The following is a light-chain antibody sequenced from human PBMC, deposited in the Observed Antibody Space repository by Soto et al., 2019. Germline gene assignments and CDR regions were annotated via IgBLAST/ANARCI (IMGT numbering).Light chain of an antibody. Sequence: EMTQSPSSLSASVGDRITLTCRASHSIDNYLSWYQLKPGKAPRLLIYAASNLQRGVPSRFTGSGSGTDFTLTINNLQPDDFATYYCQHYNSYSEAFGQGTKVDIK. CDR3: QHYNSYSEA. V-gene: IGKV1-39*01. CDR1: HSIDNY. CDR2: AAS. J-gene: IGKJ1*01.